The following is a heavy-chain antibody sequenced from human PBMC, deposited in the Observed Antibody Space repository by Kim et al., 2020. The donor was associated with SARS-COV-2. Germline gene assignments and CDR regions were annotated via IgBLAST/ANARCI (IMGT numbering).Heavy chain of an antibody. D-gene: IGHD3-22*01. J-gene: IGHJ4*02. CDR1: GFTFSNAW. Sequence: GGSLRLSCAASGFTFSNAWMSWVRQAPGKGLEWVGRIKSKTDGGTTEYAAHVKGRFTISRDDSKYTLYLQLNSLKNEDTAVYYCTTGQINYYESDTYYSRRDYWGQGTLVTVSS. CDR3: TTGQINYYESDTYYSRRDY. CDR2: IKSKTDGGTT. V-gene: IGHV3-15*01.